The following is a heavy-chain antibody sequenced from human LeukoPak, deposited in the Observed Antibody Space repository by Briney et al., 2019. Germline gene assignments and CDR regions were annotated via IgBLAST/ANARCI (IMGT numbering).Heavy chain of an antibody. CDR1: DASISSYY. V-gene: IGHV4-59*01. CDR2: IYNRGST. CDR3: ARSITSSWYGDFQH. Sequence: SETLSLTCSVSDASISSYYWSWIRQPPGKGLECIGYIYNRGSTNYNPSLKSRVAISVDTSKNQFSLKLSSVTAADTAVYYCARSITSSWYGDFQHWGQGTLVTVSS. D-gene: IGHD6-13*01. J-gene: IGHJ1*01.